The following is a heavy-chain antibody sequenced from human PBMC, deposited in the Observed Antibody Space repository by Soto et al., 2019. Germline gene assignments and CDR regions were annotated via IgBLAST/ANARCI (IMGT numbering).Heavy chain of an antibody. V-gene: IGHV1-3*01. CDR3: ARDSSGSGDYAGSYYYYGMDV. CDR1: GYTFTSYA. CDR2: INAGNGNT. D-gene: IGHD4-17*01. Sequence: GASVKVSCKASGYTFTSYAMHWVRQAPGQRLEWMGWINAGNGNTKYSQKFQGRVTITRDTSASTAYMELNSLRAEDTAVYYCARDSSGSGDYAGSYYYYGMDVWGQGTTVTVSS. J-gene: IGHJ6*02.